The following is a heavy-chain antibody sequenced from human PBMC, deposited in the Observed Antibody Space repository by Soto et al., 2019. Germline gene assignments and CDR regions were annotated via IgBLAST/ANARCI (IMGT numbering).Heavy chain of an antibody. D-gene: IGHD3-10*01. J-gene: IGHJ4*02. CDR3: ARGGPEYGSGTYYNADY. CDR1: GYTFSGYY. V-gene: IGHV1-2*02. CDR2: INPNPGGT. Sequence: VQVVPSGAEVKKPGASVKVSCKASGYTFSGYYMHGVRQAPGQGLEWMGWINPNPGGTNYARKFQGRVTVTRETSITTVYLELSSLRSDDTAIYFCARGGPEYGSGTYYNADYWGQGTLVTVSS.